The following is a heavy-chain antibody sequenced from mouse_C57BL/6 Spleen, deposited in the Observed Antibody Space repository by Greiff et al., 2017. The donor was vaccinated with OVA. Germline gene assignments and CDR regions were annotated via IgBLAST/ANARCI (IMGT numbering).Heavy chain of an antibody. D-gene: IGHD1-1*01. CDR3: ARTNYYGSRYYAMDY. Sequence: EVKLVESGGGLVKPGGSLKLSCAASGFTFSSYTMSWVRQTPEKRLEWVATISGGGGNTYYPDSVKGRFTISRDNAKNTLYLQRSSLRAEDTALYYCARTNYYGSRYYAMDYWGQGTSVTVSS. CDR1: GFTFSSYT. J-gene: IGHJ4*01. V-gene: IGHV5-9*01. CDR2: ISGGGGNT.